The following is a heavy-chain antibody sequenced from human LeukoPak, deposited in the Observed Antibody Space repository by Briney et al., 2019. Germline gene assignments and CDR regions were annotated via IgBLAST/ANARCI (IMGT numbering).Heavy chain of an antibody. Sequence: PSETLSLTCTVSGGSISSSSYYWGWIRQPPGKGLEWIGSIYYSGSTYYNPSLKSRVTISVDTSKNQFSLKLSSVTAADTAVYYCARLVFGYDSSGYYYPDYWGPGTLVTVSS. CDR2: IYYSGST. V-gene: IGHV4-39*01. CDR1: GGSISSSSYY. J-gene: IGHJ4*02. CDR3: ARLVFGYDSSGYYYPDY. D-gene: IGHD3-22*01.